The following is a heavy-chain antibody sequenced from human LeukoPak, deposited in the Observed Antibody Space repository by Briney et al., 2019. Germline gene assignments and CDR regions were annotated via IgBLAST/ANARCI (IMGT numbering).Heavy chain of an antibody. CDR2: IYYSGST. V-gene: IGHV4-59*01. CDR3: ARSGPVAGTVNWFDP. D-gene: IGHD6-19*01. Sequence: SETLSLTSTVSGGSLSSYYWSCIRQPPGKGLGWIGYIYYSGSTNYNPSPKSRVTISVDTSKNQFSLKLSSVTSADTAVYYCARSGPVAGTVNWFDPGGQGTLVTVSS. J-gene: IGHJ5*02. CDR1: GGSLSSYY.